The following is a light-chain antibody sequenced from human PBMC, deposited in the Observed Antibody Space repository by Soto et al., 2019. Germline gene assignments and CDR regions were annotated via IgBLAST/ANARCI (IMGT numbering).Light chain of an antibody. CDR1: QTLLYSSNNKNY. CDR2: WAS. J-gene: IGKJ1*01. Sequence: DIVMTQSPDSLAVSLGERATINCKSSQTLLYSSNNKNYLVWYQQKPGQPPKLLIYWASTRESGVPDRFSGSGSGTDFTLTIRSLQAEDVAVYYCQQYYTTPWTFGQGTKVDI. V-gene: IGKV4-1*01. CDR3: QQYYTTPWT.